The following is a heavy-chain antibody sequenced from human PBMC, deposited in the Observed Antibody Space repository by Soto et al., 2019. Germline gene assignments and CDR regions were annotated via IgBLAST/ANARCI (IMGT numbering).Heavy chain of an antibody. CDR2: IYYSGGT. D-gene: IGHD4-17*01. J-gene: IGHJ6*03. CDR1: GGSISSYY. V-gene: IGHV4-59*01. Sequence: SETLSLTCTVSGGSISSYYWSWIRQPPGKGLEWIGYIYYSGGTNYNPSLKSRVTKSVDTSKNQFSLKLSSVTAADTAVYYCARDFHFRIYGVHYYYMDVWGKGTTVTVSS. CDR3: ARDFHFRIYGVHYYYMDV.